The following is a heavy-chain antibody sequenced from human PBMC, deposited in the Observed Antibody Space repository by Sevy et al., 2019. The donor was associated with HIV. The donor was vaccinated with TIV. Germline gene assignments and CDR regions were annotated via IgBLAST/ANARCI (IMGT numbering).Heavy chain of an antibody. CDR3: AKDGGGPFDP. CDR2: ISWDGGST. J-gene: IGHJ5*02. D-gene: IGHD2-15*01. Sequence: GGSLRLSCAASGFTFDDYAMHWVRQAPGKGLEWVSLISWDGGSTYYADSVKGRFTISRDNSKNSLYLQMNSLRAEDTAFYYCAKDGGGPFDPWGQGTLVTVSS. V-gene: IGHV3-43D*03. CDR1: GFTFDDYA.